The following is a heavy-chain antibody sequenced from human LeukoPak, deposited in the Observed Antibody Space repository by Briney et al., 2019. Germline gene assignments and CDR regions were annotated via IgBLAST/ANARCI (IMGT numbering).Heavy chain of an antibody. J-gene: IGHJ4*02. Sequence: SETLSLTCTVSGGSISTSSYFWDWIRQPPGKGLEWIASISYSGSTYYNPSLKSRVTIFVDTSKNQFSLRLSSVTAADTAVYYCARQDISGHYDYWGQGTLVTVSS. CDR1: GGSISTSSYF. D-gene: IGHD3-22*01. V-gene: IGHV4-39*01. CDR3: ARQDISGHYDY. CDR2: ISYSGST.